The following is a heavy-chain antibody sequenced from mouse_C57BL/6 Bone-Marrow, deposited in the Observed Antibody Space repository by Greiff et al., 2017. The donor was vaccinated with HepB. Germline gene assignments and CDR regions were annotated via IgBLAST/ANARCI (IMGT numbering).Heavy chain of an antibody. D-gene: IGHD1-1*01. CDR2: ISPNYGTI. J-gene: IGHJ1*03. Sequence: VQLQQSGPGLVKPGASVKISCKASGYSFTDYNMNWVQQSNGKSLEWIGVISPNYGTISYNQKFKGKATLTVDQSASTAYMQLNSLTSEDSAVYYCARITVVADLYFDVWGTVTTVTVSS. CDR1: GYSFTDYN. V-gene: IGHV1-39*01. CDR3: ARITVVADLYFDV.